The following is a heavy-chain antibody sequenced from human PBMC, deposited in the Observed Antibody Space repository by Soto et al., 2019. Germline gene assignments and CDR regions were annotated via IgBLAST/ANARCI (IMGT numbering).Heavy chain of an antibody. Sequence: SETLSLTCTVSGGSISSYYWSWIRQPPGKGLEWIGYIYYSGSTYYNPSLKSRVTISVDTSKNQFSLKLTSVTAADTAVYYCARDKITGLFDYGGQGTLVTGS. D-gene: IGHD2-8*02. J-gene: IGHJ4*02. CDR2: IYYSGST. CDR3: ARDKITGLFDY. CDR1: GGSISSYY. V-gene: IGHV4-59*12.